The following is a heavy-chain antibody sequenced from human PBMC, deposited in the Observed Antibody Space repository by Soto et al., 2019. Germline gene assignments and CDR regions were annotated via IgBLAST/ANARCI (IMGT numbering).Heavy chain of an antibody. Sequence: QVQLVESGGSVVQPGGSRRLSCAASGFSFSYYGLHWVRQAPGKGLEWLALITHDGYNRYYADSVKGRFNISRDNSKNTIFLQMTSLKSEDTAVYYCAKGGSFDIWGQGTPVTVSS. CDR3: AKGGSFDI. J-gene: IGHJ4*02. D-gene: IGHD6-6*01. CDR1: GFSFSYYG. CDR2: ITHDGYNR. V-gene: IGHV3-30*18.